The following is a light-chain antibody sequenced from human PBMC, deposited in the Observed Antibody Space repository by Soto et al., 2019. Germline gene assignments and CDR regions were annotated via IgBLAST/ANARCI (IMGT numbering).Light chain of an antibody. Sequence: QSVLTQPASVSGSPGQSITISCTGTSGDVGNYNLVSWYQQHPGKAPRLMIYEVKKWPSGVSNRFSGSKSGNTASLTISGLQAEDEADYYCCSYVGSSTSYVFGTGTKVTVL. CDR1: SGDVGNYNL. J-gene: IGLJ1*01. V-gene: IGLV2-23*02. CDR2: EVK. CDR3: CSYVGSSTSYV.